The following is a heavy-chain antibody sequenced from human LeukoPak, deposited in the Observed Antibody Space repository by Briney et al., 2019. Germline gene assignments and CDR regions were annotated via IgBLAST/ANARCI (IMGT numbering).Heavy chain of an antibody. Sequence: QTGGSLRLSCAASGFTFSSYGMHWVRQAPGKGLEWVAFIRYDGSNKYYADSVKGRFTISRDNSKNTLYLQMNSLRAEDTAVYYCEKDSGIAYDYWGQGTLVTVSS. J-gene: IGHJ4*02. D-gene: IGHD6-13*01. CDR1: GFTFSSYG. CDR3: EKDSGIAYDY. V-gene: IGHV3-30*02. CDR2: IRYDGSNK.